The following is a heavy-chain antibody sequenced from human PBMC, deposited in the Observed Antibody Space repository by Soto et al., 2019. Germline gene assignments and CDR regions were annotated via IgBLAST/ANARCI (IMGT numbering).Heavy chain of an antibody. J-gene: IGHJ6*02. Sequence: ASVKVSFKASGYTFTSYGISWVRQAPGQGLEWMGWISAYNGNTNYAQKLQGRVTMTTDTSTSTAYMELRSLRSDDTAVYYCARDAHYCTNGVCYTAGYYYYGMDVWGQGTTVTVSS. V-gene: IGHV1-18*04. CDR3: ARDAHYCTNGVCYTAGYYYYGMDV. CDR1: GYTFTSYG. CDR2: ISAYNGNT. D-gene: IGHD2-8*01.